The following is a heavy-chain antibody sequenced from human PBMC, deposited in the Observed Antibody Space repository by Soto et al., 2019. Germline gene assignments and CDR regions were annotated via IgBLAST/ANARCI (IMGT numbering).Heavy chain of an antibody. V-gene: IGHV3-30*18. CDR2: ISYDGSNK. Sequence: QVQLVESGGGVVQPGRSLRLSCAASGFTFSSYGVHWIRQAPGKGLEWVAVISYDGSNKYYADSVKGRFTISRDNSKNTLYLQMNSLRAEDTAVYYCAKEGYCSSTSCYNWKRVIDVWGQGTTVTVSS. CDR1: GFTFSSYG. CDR3: AKEGYCSSTSCYNWKRVIDV. D-gene: IGHD2-2*02. J-gene: IGHJ6*02.